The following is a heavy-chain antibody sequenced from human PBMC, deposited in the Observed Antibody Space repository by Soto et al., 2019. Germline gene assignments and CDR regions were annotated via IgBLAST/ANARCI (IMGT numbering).Heavy chain of an antibody. J-gene: IGHJ6*02. CDR3: SRDVRNSWQYDDGIDV. CDR1: GLSVSSVGYY. V-gene: IGHV4-31*03. Sequence: QVQLQESGPGLVKPSQTLSLTCTVSGLSVSSVGYYWSWVRQVPGKGLEWIGYMHYSGRTYYNPSLERRLIIAADESNNQFSLELSSGTAADTAVYYCSRDVRNSWQYDDGIDVWGQGTTVTVSS. D-gene: IGHD6-13*01. CDR2: MHYSGRT.